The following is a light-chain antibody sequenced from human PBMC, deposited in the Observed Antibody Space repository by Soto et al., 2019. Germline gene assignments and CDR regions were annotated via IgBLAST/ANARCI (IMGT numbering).Light chain of an antibody. V-gene: IGKV3-20*01. J-gene: IGKJ4*01. CDR3: QQYGRLPLS. Sequence: EILLTQSPGTLSLSPGDRATLSCRASQSLTNSFLAWYHQKPGQTPRLLIYGASFRATDIPDRFSGSGSGTDFTLTISRLEPEDFAVYFCQQYGRLPLSFGGGTKVEIK. CDR1: QSLTNSF. CDR2: GAS.